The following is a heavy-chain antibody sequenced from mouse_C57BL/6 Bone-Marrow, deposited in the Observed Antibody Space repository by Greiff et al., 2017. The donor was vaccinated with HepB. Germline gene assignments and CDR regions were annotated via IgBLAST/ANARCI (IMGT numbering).Heavy chain of an antibody. CDR1: GYTFTSYW. CDR3: ARGADFPHYYAMDY. CDR2: IDPSDSET. Sequence: QVQLQQSGAELVRPGSSVKLSCKASGYTFTSYWMHWVKQRPIQGLEWIGNIDPSDSETHYNQKFKDKATLTVDKSSSTAYMQLSSLTSEDSAVYYCARGADFPHYYAMDYWGQGTSVTVSS. J-gene: IGHJ4*01. V-gene: IGHV1-52*01.